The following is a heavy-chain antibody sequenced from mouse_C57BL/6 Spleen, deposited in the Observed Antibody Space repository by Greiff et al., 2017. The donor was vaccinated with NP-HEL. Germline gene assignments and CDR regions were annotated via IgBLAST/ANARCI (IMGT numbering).Heavy chain of an antibody. CDR1: GYSFTGYF. Sequence: EVKLQESGPELVKPGDSVKISCKASGYSFTGYFMNWVMQSHGKSLEWIGRINPYNGDTFYNQKFKGKATLTVDKSSSTAHMELRSLTSEDSAVYYCARFGDYDGAWFAYWGQGTLVTVSA. CDR2: INPYNGDT. J-gene: IGHJ3*01. V-gene: IGHV1-20*01. CDR3: ARFGDYDGAWFAY. D-gene: IGHD2-4*01.